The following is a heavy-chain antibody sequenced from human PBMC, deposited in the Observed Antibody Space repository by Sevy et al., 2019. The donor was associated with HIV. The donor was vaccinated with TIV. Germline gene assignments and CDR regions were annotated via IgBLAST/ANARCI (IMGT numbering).Heavy chain of an antibody. D-gene: IGHD1-26*01. CDR2: FYSGGST. V-gene: IGHV3-53*01. J-gene: IGHJ6*03. CDR3: ARVSIVGATSDYMDV. Sequence: AGSLRLSCAASGFTVSSNYMSWVRQAPGKGLEWVSVFYSGGSTYYADSVKGRFTISSDNSKNTLYLQMNSLRAEDTAVYYCARVSIVGATSDYMDVWGKGTTVTVSS. CDR1: GFTVSSNY.